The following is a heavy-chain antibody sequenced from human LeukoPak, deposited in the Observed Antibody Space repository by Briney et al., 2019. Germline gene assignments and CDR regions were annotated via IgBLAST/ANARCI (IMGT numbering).Heavy chain of an antibody. J-gene: IGHJ5*02. V-gene: IGHV1-69*02. D-gene: IGHD2-2*01. CDR2: IIPIFGLA. Sequence: SVKVSCKASGGTFSSYTISWVRQAPGQGLEWMGRIIPIFGLATYAQKFQGRVTIIADKSTSTAYMELSSLRSEDTAVYYYARNSNLGYCTSTSCYRDWFDPWGQGTLVTVSS. CDR3: ARNSNLGYCTSTSCYRDWFDP. CDR1: GGTFSSYT.